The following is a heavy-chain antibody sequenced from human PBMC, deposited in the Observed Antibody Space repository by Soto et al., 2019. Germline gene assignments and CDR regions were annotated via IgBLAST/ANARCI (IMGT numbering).Heavy chain of an antibody. J-gene: IGHJ4*01. CDR3: ARDNWNYY. V-gene: IGHV3-74*01. CDR2: IHNDGSTT. CDR1: GFTFSSYW. Sequence: EVQLVESGGGLVQPGGSVRLSCAASGFTFSSYWMHWVRQDPGKGLMWVSRIHNDGSTTRYADSVKDRFTISRDNAKNTLYLQMSSLRVEDTAVYYCARDNWNYYCGQGNLVTVSS. D-gene: IGHD1-7*01.